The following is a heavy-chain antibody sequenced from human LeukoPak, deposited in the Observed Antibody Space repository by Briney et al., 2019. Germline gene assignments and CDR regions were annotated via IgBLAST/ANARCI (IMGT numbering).Heavy chain of an antibody. D-gene: IGHD5-18*01. CDR2: INHSGST. CDR1: GGSFSGYY. CDR3: ARVGYSYGQDY. J-gene: IGHJ4*02. V-gene: IGHV4-34*01. Sequence: PSETLSLTCAVYGGSFSGYYWSWIRQPPGKGLEWIGEINHSGSTNYNPSLKSRVTISVDTSKNQFSLKLSSVTAADTAVYYCARVGYSYGQDYWGQGTLVTVSS.